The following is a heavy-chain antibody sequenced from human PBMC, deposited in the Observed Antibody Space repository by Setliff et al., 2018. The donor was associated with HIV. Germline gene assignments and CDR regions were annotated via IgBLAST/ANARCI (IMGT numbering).Heavy chain of an antibody. CDR3: AKGGYYDSTGYYYYYLYYLDE. V-gene: IGHV1-69*13. CDR2: VIPIFGTA. D-gene: IGHD3-22*01. Sequence: SVKVSCKASGDTFNSYAISWVRQAPGQGLEWMGGVIPIFGTANYAQKFQGRVTITADESTSTAYMELSSLRSEDTAVYYCAKGGYYDSTGYYYYYLYYLDEWGEGTTVTVSS. CDR1: GDTFNSYA. J-gene: IGHJ6*03.